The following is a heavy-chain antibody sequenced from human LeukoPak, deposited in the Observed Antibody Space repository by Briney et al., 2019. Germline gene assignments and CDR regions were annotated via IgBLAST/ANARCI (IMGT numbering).Heavy chain of an antibody. D-gene: IGHD1-26*01. J-gene: IGHJ5*02. CDR3: ARHEYSGSYYGLSWFDP. Sequence: SETLSLTCTVSGGSISSSGYYWGWIRQPSGKGLEWIASIYYSGSTYYNPSLKSRVTISVDTSKNQLSLKLSSLTAADTTVYYCARHEYSGSYYGLSWFDPWGQGTLVTVSS. CDR1: GGSISSSGYY. CDR2: IYYSGST. V-gene: IGHV4-39*01.